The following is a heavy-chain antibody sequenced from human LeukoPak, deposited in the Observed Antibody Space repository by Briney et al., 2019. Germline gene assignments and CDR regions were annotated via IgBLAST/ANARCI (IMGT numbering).Heavy chain of an antibody. D-gene: IGHD3-22*01. V-gene: IGHV3-53*05. J-gene: IGHJ4*02. CDR1: GFTVSSNY. CDR3: ARDGDPYDSRGYYIRHKFAGGLSYFDF. Sequence: GGSLRLSCAASGFTVSSNYMSWVRQAPGKGLEWVSVIYSGGSTYYADSVKGRFTISRDNSKNTLHLQMNSLRAEDTAVYYCARDGDPYDSRGYYIRHKFAGGLSYFDFWGQGTLVTVSS. CDR2: IYSGGST.